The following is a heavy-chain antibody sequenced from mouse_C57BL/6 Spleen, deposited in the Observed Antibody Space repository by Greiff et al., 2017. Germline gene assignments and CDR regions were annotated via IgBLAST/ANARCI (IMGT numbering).Heavy chain of an antibody. Sequence: QVQLQQPGAELVRPGSSVKLSCKASGYTFTSYWMHWVKQRTIQGLAWIGNIDPSDSVTPYNQKFKDKATLPVDNSSSTAYMQLSSLTAEDSAVYFCASEYSSGYWFADWGQGTLVTVSA. CDR2: IDPSDSVT. D-gene: IGHD3-2*02. CDR3: ASEYSSGYWFAD. J-gene: IGHJ3*01. CDR1: GYTFTSYW. V-gene: IGHV1-52*01.